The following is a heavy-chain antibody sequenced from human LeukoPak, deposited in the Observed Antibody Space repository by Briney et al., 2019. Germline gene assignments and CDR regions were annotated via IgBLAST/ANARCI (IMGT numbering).Heavy chain of an antibody. J-gene: IGHJ4*02. CDR3: ASPPLRAVRGVTLAY. V-gene: IGHV3-53*01. CDR1: GFTVSSNY. CDR2: THSGGNT. D-gene: IGHD3-10*01. Sequence: QPGGSLRLSCAASGFTVSSNYMSWVRQAPGKGLEWVSTTHSGGNTYYADSVKGRFTISRDNSKSTLYLQMNSLRAEDTAVYYCASPPLRAVRGVTLAYWGQGTLVTVSS.